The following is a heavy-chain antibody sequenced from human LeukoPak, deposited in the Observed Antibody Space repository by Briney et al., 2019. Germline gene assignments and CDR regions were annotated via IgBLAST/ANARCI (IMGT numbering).Heavy chain of an antibody. CDR3: ARDYYKAFEY. D-gene: IGHD3-10*01. CDR2: IGSSGNT. J-gene: IGHJ4*02. V-gene: IGHV4-4*07. Sequence: SETLSLTCTVSGASISDYCWSWLRQPAGKELEYIGRIGSSGNTNHNPSLQSRVTMSVDTSRNQFSLKLSSVTAADTALYFCARDYYKAFEYRGQGTLVTVSS. CDR1: GASISDYC.